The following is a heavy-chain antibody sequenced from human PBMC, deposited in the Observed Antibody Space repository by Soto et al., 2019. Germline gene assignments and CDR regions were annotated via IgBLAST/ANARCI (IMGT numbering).Heavy chain of an antibody. D-gene: IGHD2-21*01. CDR2: IYYSGST. CDR3: AMLGWANYCYGMDV. CDR1: GGSISSGGYY. J-gene: IGHJ6*02. Sequence: QVQLQESGPGLVKPSQTLSLTCTVSGGSISSGGYYWSWIRQHPGKGLEWIAYIYYSGSTYYNPSLKSRVTISVDTSKNKFSRKLSSVTAADTAVYYCAMLGWANYCYGMDVWGQGTTVTVSS. V-gene: IGHV4-31*03.